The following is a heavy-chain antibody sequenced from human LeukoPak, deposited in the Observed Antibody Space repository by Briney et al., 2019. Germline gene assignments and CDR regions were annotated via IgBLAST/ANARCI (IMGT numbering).Heavy chain of an antibody. J-gene: IGHJ4*02. CDR3: AGDQLPTYYYGSGSYSAGY. CDR2: IRYDGSNK. V-gene: IGHV3-30*02. Sequence: GGSLRLSCAASGFTFSSYGMHWVRQAPGKGLEWVAFIRYDGSNKYYADSVKGRFTISRDNSKNTLYLQMNSLRADDTAVYYCAGDQLPTYYYGSGSYSAGYWGQGTLVTVSS. CDR1: GFTFSSYG. D-gene: IGHD3-10*01.